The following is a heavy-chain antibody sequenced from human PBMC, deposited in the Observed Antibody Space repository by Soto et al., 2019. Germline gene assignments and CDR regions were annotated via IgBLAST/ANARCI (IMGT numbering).Heavy chain of an antibody. D-gene: IGHD3-22*01. CDR2: IYYSGST. Sequence: QLQLQESGPGLVKPSETLSLTCTVSGGSISGSSYYWGWIRQPPGKGLEWIGNIYYSGSTYYHPSLKSRVTISVDTSKNHFSLKLSSVTAADTAVYYCMLGSGWKDFDYWGQGTLVTVSS. J-gene: IGHJ4*02. CDR3: MLGSGWKDFDY. V-gene: IGHV4-39*02. CDR1: GGSISGSSYY.